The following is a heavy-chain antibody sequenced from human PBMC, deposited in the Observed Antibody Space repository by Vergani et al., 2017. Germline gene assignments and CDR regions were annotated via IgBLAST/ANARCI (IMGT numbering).Heavy chain of an antibody. V-gene: IGHV3-30*18. D-gene: IGHD6-13*01. CDR1: GFSFGSYG. CDR2: ISNVGGNK. Sequence: QVQLVESGGNVVQSGTSLRLSCAASGFSFGSYGMHWVRQSPGKGLEWVAVISNVGGNKYYADSVKGRFTIYKDNTVDMLSLQMNSLRAEDMALYYCAKGGIAAAGPFDYWGQGTLVTVSS. J-gene: IGHJ4*02. CDR3: AKGGIAAAGPFDY.